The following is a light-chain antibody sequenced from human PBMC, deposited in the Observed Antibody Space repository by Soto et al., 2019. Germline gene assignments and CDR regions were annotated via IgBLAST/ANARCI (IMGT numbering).Light chain of an antibody. J-gene: IGKJ2*01. V-gene: IGKV2-30*02. CDR2: QVS. CDR1: QGLLHSNGDTF. Sequence: DVVMTQSPLSLPVTLGQPASIPCRSSQGLLHSNGDTFLSWFQQRPGQSPRRLIYQVSNRDSGVPDRFSGSGSGTDFTLTISRVEAEDVGIYYCMQGTHWPYTFGQGTKLEI. CDR3: MQGTHWPYT.